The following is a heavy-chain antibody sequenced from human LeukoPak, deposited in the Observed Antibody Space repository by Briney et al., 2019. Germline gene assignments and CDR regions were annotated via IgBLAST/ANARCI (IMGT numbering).Heavy chain of an antibody. V-gene: IGHV1-2*06. CDR1: GYTFTDYY. CDR2: ISPNGGGT. D-gene: IGHD2-2*01. Sequence: GASVKVSCKASGYTFTDYYIHWVRQAPGQGLEWVGRISPNGGGTIYAQNFQGRVTVTRDTSITTAYMELNRLTSDDTAVYFCAILEGSAAMSYDWGQGTLVTVSS. J-gene: IGHJ4*02. CDR3: AILEGSAAMSYD.